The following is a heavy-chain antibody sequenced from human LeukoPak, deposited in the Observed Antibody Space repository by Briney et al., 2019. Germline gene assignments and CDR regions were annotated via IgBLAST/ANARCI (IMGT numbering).Heavy chain of an antibody. CDR2: VNPNSGGT. J-gene: IGHJ5*02. D-gene: IGHD3-3*01. CDR1: GYTFTAYY. CDR3: ARDRVFGVVNWFDP. V-gene: IGHV1-2*02. Sequence: VASVKVSCKAVGYTFTAYYIHWVRQAPGQGLEWMGWVNPNSGGTHYGQNFQGRVTMTRDTSISTAYMELSRLRSDDTAVYYCARDRVFGVVNWFDPWGQGTLVTVPS.